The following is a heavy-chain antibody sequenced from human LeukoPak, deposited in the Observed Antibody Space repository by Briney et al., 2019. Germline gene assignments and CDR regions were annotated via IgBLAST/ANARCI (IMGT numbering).Heavy chain of an antibody. J-gene: IGHJ4*02. D-gene: IGHD1-1*01. Sequence: GGSLRLSCAASGFTFSGYWMHWVRQVPGKGLVWVSRISPDGRTITYADAVKGRFTISRENAKNTLFLQMNSLGVEETAGDCCGRFVQGNDGRGDFWAQGTLVTVSS. CDR3: GRFVQGNDGRGDF. V-gene: IGHV3-74*01. CDR1: GFTFSGYW. CDR2: ISPDGRTI.